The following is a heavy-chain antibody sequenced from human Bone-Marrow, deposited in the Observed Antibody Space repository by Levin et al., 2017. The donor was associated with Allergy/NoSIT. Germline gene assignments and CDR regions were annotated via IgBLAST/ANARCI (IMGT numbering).Heavy chain of an antibody. D-gene: IGHD3/OR15-3a*01. Sequence: SGGSLRLSCAVSGDSLSSSSYYWGWIRRSPEKGLEWIATIYYSGTTYYNPSLQSRVTISVDTSRNQFSLKLSSVTAADTAVYYCARQTIRTGYYFNWFDPWGQGMLVTVSS. J-gene: IGHJ5*02. CDR1: GDSLSSSSYY. V-gene: IGHV4-39*01. CDR3: ARQTIRTGYYFNWFDP. CDR2: IYYSGTT.